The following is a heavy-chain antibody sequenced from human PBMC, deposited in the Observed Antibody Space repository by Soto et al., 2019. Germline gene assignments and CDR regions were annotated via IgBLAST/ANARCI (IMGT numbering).Heavy chain of an antibody. D-gene: IGHD4-17*01. CDR2: ISWNSGSI. J-gene: IGHJ6*02. CDR1: GFTFDDYA. V-gene: IGHV3-9*01. CDR3: AKGDGDYYYYYGMDV. Sequence: GGSLRLSCAASGFTFDDYAMHWVRQDPGKGLEWVSGISWNSGSIGYADSVKGRFTISRDNAKNSLYLQMNSLRAEDTALYYCAKGDGDYYYYYGMDVWGQGTTVTVSS.